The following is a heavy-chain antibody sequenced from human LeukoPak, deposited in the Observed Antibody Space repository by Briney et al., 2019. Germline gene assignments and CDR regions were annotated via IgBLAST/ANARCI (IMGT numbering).Heavy chain of an antibody. D-gene: IGHD3-3*01. CDR2: ISYDGGNK. Sequence: PGGSLRLSCAASGFTFSSYVMHWVRQAPGKGLEWVAVISYDGGNKYYADSVKGRFTISRDNSENTLYLQMNSLRSDDTAVYYCAKGYYDFWSGGYYYYYGMDVWGQGTTVTVSS. CDR3: AKGYYDFWSGGYYYYYGMDV. CDR1: GFTFSSYV. V-gene: IGHV3-30*18. J-gene: IGHJ6*02.